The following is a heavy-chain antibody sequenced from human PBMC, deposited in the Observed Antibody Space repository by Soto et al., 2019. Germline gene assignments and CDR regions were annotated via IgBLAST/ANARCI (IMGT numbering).Heavy chain of an antibody. CDR3: ARARYSSGWNNWFDP. D-gene: IGHD6-19*01. CDR2: ISDDGSNK. Sequence: QVQLVESGGGVVQPGRSLRLSCAASGFTFNSYAMHWVRQAPGKGLEWVAVISDDGSNKYYADSVKGRFTISRDNSKNTLYLQVHSLRAEDTAVYYCARARYSSGWNNWFDPWGQGTLVTVSS. J-gene: IGHJ5*02. V-gene: IGHV3-30-3*01. CDR1: GFTFNSYA.